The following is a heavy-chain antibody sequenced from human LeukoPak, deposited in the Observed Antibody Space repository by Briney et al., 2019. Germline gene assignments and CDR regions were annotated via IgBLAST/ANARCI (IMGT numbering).Heavy chain of an antibody. D-gene: IGHD6-19*01. Sequence: GGSLRLSCAASGFTFSSYSMNWVRQAPGKGLEWVSSISSSSSYIYYADSVKGRFTISRDNAKNSLYLQMNSLRAEDTAVYYCARDGESSGWYRRFDPWGQGTLVTVSS. CDR2: ISSSSSYI. CDR1: GFTFSSYS. J-gene: IGHJ5*02. CDR3: ARDGESSGWYRRFDP. V-gene: IGHV3-21*01.